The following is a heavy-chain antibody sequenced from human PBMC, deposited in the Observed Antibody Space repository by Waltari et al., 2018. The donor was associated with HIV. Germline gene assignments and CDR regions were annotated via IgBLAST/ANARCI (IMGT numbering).Heavy chain of an antibody. CDR3: ARGSPGSRFSGSDYDY. D-gene: IGHD1-26*01. J-gene: IGHJ4*02. CDR2: IWYDGGIK. CDR1: GFSFSDYG. V-gene: IGHV3-33*01. Sequence: QEHLVESGGGVVQPGRSLRLSCTASGFSFSDYGMHWVRQAPGKGLEWVAVIWYDGGIKYYAESVKGRFIVSRDNSKNILYLEMNSLSAEDTGFYYCARGSPGSRFSGSDYDYWGQGTLVTVYS.